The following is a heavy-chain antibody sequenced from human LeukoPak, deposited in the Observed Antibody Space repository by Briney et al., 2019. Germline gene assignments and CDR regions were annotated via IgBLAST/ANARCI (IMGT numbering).Heavy chain of an antibody. Sequence: PSETLSLTCTVSGGSISSSSYYWGWIRQPPGKGPEWIGSIYYSGSTYYNPSLKSRVTISVDTSKNQFSLKLSSVTAADTAVYYCARHAYWIGNFDYWGQGTLVTVSS. V-gene: IGHV4-39*01. CDR3: ARHAYWIGNFDY. CDR1: GGSISSSSYY. J-gene: IGHJ4*02. D-gene: IGHD1-1*01. CDR2: IYYSGST.